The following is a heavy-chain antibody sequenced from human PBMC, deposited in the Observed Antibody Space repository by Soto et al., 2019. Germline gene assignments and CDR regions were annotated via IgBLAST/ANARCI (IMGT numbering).Heavy chain of an antibody. CDR3: ARDRDSARTDAFDI. Sequence: PGGSLRLSCAASGFTFSSYGMHWVRQAPGKGLEWVAVIWYDGSNKYYADSVKGRFTISRDNSKNTLYLQMNSLRAEDTAVYYCARDRDSARTDAFDIWGQGTMVTVSS. CDR1: GFTFSSYG. CDR2: IWYDGSNK. D-gene: IGHD3-10*01. J-gene: IGHJ3*02. V-gene: IGHV3-33*01.